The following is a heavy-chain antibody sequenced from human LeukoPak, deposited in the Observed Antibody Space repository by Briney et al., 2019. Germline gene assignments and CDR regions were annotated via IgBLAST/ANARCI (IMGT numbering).Heavy chain of an antibody. V-gene: IGHV1-18*01. CDR2: ISAYNGNT. CDR3: ARDSAQWRFLEGFDI. CDR1: GYTFTSYG. Sequence: ASVKVSCKASGYTFTSYGISWVRQAPGQGLEWMGWISAYNGNTNYAQKLQGRVTMTTDTSTSTAYMELRSLRSDDTAVYYCARDSAQWRFLEGFDIWGQGTMVTVSS. D-gene: IGHD3-3*01. J-gene: IGHJ3*02.